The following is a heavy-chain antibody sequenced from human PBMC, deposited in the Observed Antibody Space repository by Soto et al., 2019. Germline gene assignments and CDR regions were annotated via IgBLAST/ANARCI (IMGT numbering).Heavy chain of an antibody. Sequence: ASVKVSCKASGYTFTSYTMHWVRQAPGQRLEWMGWINAGNGNTKYSQKFQDRVTITRDTSASTAYMELSSLRSEDTAVYYCARARGYCSSTSCESFDYWGQGSLVTVS. CDR2: INAGNGNT. D-gene: IGHD2-2*01. J-gene: IGHJ4*02. CDR1: GYTFTSYT. CDR3: ARARGYCSSTSCESFDY. V-gene: IGHV1-3*01.